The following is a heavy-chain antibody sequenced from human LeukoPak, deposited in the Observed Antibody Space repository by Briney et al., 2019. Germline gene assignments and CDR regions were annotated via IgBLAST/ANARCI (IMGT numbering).Heavy chain of an antibody. V-gene: IGHV3-23*01. D-gene: IGHD2-8*02. CDR3: AKHGTRVVYSRLFDP. Sequence: GGSLRLSCAASGFTFSSYAMSWVRQAPGKGLEWVSAISGSGGSTYYADSVKGRFTISRDNSKNTLYLQMNSLRAEDTAVYYCAKHGTRVVYSRLFDPWGQGTLVTVSS. CDR1: GFTFSSYA. J-gene: IGHJ5*02. CDR2: ISGSGGST.